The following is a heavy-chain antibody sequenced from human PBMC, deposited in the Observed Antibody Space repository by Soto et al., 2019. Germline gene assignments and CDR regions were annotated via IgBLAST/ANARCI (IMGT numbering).Heavy chain of an antibody. J-gene: IGHJ4*02. Sequence: KFQGRVTITRDTSASTAYMELSSLRSEDTAVYYCARDEDGVPPTEWGQGTLVTVSS. D-gene: IGHD3-3*01. CDR3: ARDEDGVPPTE. V-gene: IGHV1-3*01.